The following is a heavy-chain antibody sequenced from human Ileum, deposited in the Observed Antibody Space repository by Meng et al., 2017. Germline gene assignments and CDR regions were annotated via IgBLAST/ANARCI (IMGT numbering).Heavy chain of an antibody. D-gene: IGHD7-27*01. V-gene: IGHV4-61*08. CDR3: ARDHWGSLDY. Sequence: QVQPQGSGPGRVRPSETLSLICTVSGGSVSTSDYQWGWIRQPPGKGLEWIGYAGTNYNPSLKSRVTISVDTSKRQFSLKLTSVTAADTAVYYCARDHWGSLDYWGQGILVTVSS. CDR2: AGT. CDR1: GGSVSTSDYQ. J-gene: IGHJ4*02.